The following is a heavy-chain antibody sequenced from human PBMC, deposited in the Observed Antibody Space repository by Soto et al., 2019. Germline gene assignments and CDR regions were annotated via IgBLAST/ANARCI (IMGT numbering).Heavy chain of an antibody. J-gene: IGHJ4*02. CDR2: INPTGGPT. CDR1: GYTFAFYF. Sequence: ASVKVSCKASGYTFAFYFIHWVRQAPGHGLEWMGTINPTGGPTSYAQKFQGRVTMTRDTSTNTVYMELTSLTYDDTAVYYCTRAEEMATIRFEHWGQGTLVTVS. V-gene: IGHV1-46*01. CDR3: TRAEEMATIRFEH.